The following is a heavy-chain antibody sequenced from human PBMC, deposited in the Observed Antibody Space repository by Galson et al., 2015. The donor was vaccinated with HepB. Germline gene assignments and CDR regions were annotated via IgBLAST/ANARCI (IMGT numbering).Heavy chain of an antibody. CDR2: VIPIFGTA. Sequence: SVTVSCKASGGTFSSYAISWVRQAPGQGLEWMGGVIPIFGTANYAQKFQGRVTITADESTSTAYMELSSLRSEDTAVYYCASGRGSGSHYYYYGMDVWGQGTTVTVSS. CDR3: ASGRGSGSHYYYYGMDV. V-gene: IGHV1-69*13. CDR1: GGTFSSYA. D-gene: IGHD3-10*01. J-gene: IGHJ6*02.